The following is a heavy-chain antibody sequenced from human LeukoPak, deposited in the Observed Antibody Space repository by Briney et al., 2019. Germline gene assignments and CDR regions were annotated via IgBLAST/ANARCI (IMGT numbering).Heavy chain of an antibody. CDR2: ISYDGSNK. CDR1: GFTFSSYA. J-gene: IGHJ4*02. Sequence: GGSLRLSCAASGFTFSSYAMHWVRQAPGKGLEWVAVISYDGSNKYYADSVKGRFTISRDNSKNTLYLQMNSLRAEDTAVYYCAKRGCTGGSCHFDYWGQGTLVTVSS. CDR3: AKRGCTGGSCHFDY. V-gene: IGHV3-30*04. D-gene: IGHD2-15*01.